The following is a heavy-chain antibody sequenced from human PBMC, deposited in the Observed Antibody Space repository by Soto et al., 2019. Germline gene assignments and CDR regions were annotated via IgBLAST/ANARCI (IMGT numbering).Heavy chain of an antibody. CDR2: ISYDGSNK. Sequence: PGGSLRLSCAASGFTFSSYAMHWVRQAPGKGLEWVAVISYDGSNKYYADSVKGRFTISRDNSKNTLYLQMNSLRAEDTAVYYCARDILLRFLEWLRLNYYYYGMDGWGQGTTVTVAS. J-gene: IGHJ6*02. CDR3: ARDILLRFLEWLRLNYYYYGMDG. CDR1: GFTFSSYA. V-gene: IGHV3-30-3*01. D-gene: IGHD3-3*01.